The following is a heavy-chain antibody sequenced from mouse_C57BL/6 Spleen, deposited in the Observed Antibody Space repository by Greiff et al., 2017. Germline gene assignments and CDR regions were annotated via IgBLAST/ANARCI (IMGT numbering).Heavy chain of an antibody. CDR3: ARGGSSYGAMDY. CDR1: GYTFTSYW. CDR2: IYPSDSET. V-gene: IGHV1-61*01. D-gene: IGHD1-1*01. Sequence: QVHVKQPGAELVRPGSSVKLSCKASGYTFTSYWMDWVKQRPGQGLEWIGNIYPSDSETHYNQTFKDKATLTVDKSSSTAYMQLSSLTSEDSAVYYCARGGSSYGAMDYWGQGTSVTVSS. J-gene: IGHJ4*01.